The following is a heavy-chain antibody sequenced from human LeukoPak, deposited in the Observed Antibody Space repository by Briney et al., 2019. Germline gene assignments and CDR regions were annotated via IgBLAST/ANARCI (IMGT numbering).Heavy chain of an antibody. D-gene: IGHD5-24*01. CDR2: INPNSGGT. CDR1: GYTFTGYY. CDR3: ARSRTIISSPGQDYYYYMDV. V-gene: IGHV1-2*02. Sequence: ASVKVSCKASGYTFTGYYMHWVRQAPGQGLEWMGWINPNSGGTNYAQKFQGRVTMTRDTSTSTVYMELSSLRSEDTAVYYCARSRTIISSPGQDYYYYMDVWGKGTTVTVSS. J-gene: IGHJ6*03.